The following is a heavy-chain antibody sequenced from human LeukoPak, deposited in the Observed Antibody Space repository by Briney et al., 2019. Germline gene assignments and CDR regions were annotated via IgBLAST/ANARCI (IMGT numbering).Heavy chain of an antibody. V-gene: IGHV3-9*01. CDR1: GFTFDDYA. CDR2: ISWNSGSI. Sequence: PGRSLRLSCAASGFTFDDYAMHWVRQAPGKGLEWVSGISWNSGSIGYADSVKGRFTISRDNAKNSLYLQMNSLRAEDTALYYCAKDSYDSSGYSEFDPWGQGTLVTVSS. CDR3: AKDSYDSSGYSEFDP. D-gene: IGHD3-22*01. J-gene: IGHJ5*02.